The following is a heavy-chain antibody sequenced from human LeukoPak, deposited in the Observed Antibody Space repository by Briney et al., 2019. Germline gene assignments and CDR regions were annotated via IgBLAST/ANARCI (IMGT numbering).Heavy chain of an antibody. V-gene: IGHV1-18*01. CDR1: GYTFTNCG. CDR3: ARVPTVTTHELDY. Sequence: ASVKVSCKASGYTFTNCGVSWVRQAPGQGLEWMGWISAYNGNTNYAQKLQGRVTMTTDTSTSTAYMELRSLRSDDTAVYYCARVPTVTTHELDYWGQGTLVTVSS. J-gene: IGHJ4*02. D-gene: IGHD4-17*01. CDR2: ISAYNGNT.